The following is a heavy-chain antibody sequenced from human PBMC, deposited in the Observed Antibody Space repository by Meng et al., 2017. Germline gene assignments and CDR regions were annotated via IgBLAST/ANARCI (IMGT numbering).Heavy chain of an antibody. J-gene: IGHJ4*02. V-gene: IGHV4-61*01. Sequence: QVQLAQPGPGLVRPSETLSPTCTVSGGSVGSGNYYWSWIRQPPGKRLEWIGYIVYSGSTTYHPSLKTRVTISVDTSKNQFSLKLTSVTAADTAVYFCARDVGGDYETLFDYWGQGTLVTVSS. CDR1: GGSVGSGNYY. D-gene: IGHD4-17*01. CDR3: ARDVGGDYETLFDY. CDR2: IVYSGST.